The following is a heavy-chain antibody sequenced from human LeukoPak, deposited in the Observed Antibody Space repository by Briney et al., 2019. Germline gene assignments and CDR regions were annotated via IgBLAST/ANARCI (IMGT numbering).Heavy chain of an antibody. D-gene: IGHD1-26*01. CDR1: GGSISSYY. V-gene: IGHV4-4*07. Sequence: SETLSLTCTVSGGSISSYYWSWIRQPAGKGLEWIGRIYTSGSTNYNPSLKSRVTMSVDTSKNQFSLKLSSVTAADTAVYYCARVDIVGAHGAFDIWGQGTMVTVSS. CDR3: ARVDIVGAHGAFDI. CDR2: IYTSGST. J-gene: IGHJ3*02.